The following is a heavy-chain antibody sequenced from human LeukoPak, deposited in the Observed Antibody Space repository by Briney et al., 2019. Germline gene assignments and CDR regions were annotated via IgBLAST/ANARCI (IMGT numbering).Heavy chain of an antibody. CDR3: ARGWITRVSD. D-gene: IGHD7-27*01. V-gene: IGHV3-23*01. J-gene: IGHJ4*02. CDR2: ISGSGGTT. Sequence: GGSLRLSCAASGFTLSSFAMSWVRQAPGKGLEWVSTISGSGGTTYYADSVKGRFTISRDNAKSTLYLQMNSLRAEDTAVYYCARGWITRVSDWGQGTLVTVSS. CDR1: GFTLSSFA.